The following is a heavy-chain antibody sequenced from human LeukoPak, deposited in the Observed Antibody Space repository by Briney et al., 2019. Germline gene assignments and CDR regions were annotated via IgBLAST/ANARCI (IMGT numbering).Heavy chain of an antibody. CDR2: ISSSGSGR. Sequence: GGSLRLSCAASGITFSSYEMNWVRQAPGKGLEWVSYISSSGSGRYYADSVKGRFTISRDNAKNSLYLQMNSLRAEDTAVYYCARDLDGDFNYWGQGTLVTVSS. V-gene: IGHV3-48*03. CDR3: ARDLDGDFNY. CDR1: GITFSSYE. J-gene: IGHJ4*02. D-gene: IGHD4-17*01.